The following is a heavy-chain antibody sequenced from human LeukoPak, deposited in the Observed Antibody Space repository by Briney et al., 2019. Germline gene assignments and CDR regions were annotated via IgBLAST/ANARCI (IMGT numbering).Heavy chain of an antibody. CDR3: ARGLPPVMKYYFDY. J-gene: IGHJ4*02. V-gene: IGHV3-33*01. CDR2: MWYDGSNK. Sequence: PGGSLRLSCAASGFTFNSYGMHWVRQAPGKGLEWVAVMWYDGSNKYYADSVKGRFTSRDDSKNTLYLQMNSLRAEDTAMYYCARGLPPVMKYYFDYWGQGTLVTVSS. D-gene: IGHD4-11*01. CDR1: GFTFNSYG.